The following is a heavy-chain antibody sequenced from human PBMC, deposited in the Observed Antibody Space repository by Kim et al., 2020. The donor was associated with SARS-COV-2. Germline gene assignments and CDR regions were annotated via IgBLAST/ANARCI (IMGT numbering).Heavy chain of an antibody. CDR1: GFTFSDHY. CDR3: ARASPPLNYYESTGFCYYFDY. J-gene: IGHJ4*02. D-gene: IGHD3-22*01. V-gene: IGHV3-72*01. Sequence: GGSLRLSCAASGFTFSDHYMDWVRQAPGKGLEWVGHIRNRVNNYRTDFAASVKGRFTISRDDSKNSLYLQMSSLKSEDTAVYYCARASPPLNYYESTGFCYYFDYGGRGTLVTVSS. CDR2: IRNRVNNYRT.